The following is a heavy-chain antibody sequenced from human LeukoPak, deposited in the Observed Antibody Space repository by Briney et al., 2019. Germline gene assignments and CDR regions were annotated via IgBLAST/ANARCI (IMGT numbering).Heavy chain of an antibody. V-gene: IGHV3-33*02. CDR2: ISRDGTDN. CDR1: AFSFRSYG. D-gene: IGHD2-8*02. Sequence: PGGSLRLSCVTSAFSFRSYGMHWDRQAPGQGLEWVALISRDGTDNSYKDHGRGRFTISRDNSRSTLFLQMNSLRVDDTAVYYCAAGITWSDYWGQGTLVTVSP. CDR3: AAGITWSDY. J-gene: IGHJ4*02.